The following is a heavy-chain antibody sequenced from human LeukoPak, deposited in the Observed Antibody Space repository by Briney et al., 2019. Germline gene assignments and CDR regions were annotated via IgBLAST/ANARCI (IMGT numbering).Heavy chain of an antibody. Sequence: SETLSLTCTVCGYSINSGYFWGWLRQPPGKGLEWIATSFHSRITYYNPSLKSRVTISVDTAKNLFSLKLSSVTAADTAVYYCARVSLGGVDYWGQGTLVTVSS. D-gene: IGHD2-2*01. CDR1: GYSINSGYF. J-gene: IGHJ4*02. CDR3: ARVSLGGVDY. CDR2: SFHSRIT. V-gene: IGHV4-38-2*02.